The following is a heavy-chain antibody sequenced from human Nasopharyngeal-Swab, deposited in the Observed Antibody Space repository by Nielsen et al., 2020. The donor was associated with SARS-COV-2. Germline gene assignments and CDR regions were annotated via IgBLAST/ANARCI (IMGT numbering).Heavy chain of an antibody. CDR2: ISYEGSKK. D-gene: IGHD3-10*01. CDR3: AKANVLFWFGQFRNDGFDI. Sequence: GESLKISCTASGFSFNNYGMHWVRQAPGKGLEWVAVISYEGSKKFYAESVEGRFTISRDYSKSTLYPPMDSLRTEETAMYYCAKANVLFWFGQFRNDGFDIWGQGTMVAVSS. V-gene: IGHV3-30*18. J-gene: IGHJ3*02. CDR1: GFSFNNYG.